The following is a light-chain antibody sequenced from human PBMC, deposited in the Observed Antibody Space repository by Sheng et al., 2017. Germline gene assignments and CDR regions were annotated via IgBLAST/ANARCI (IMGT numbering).Light chain of an antibody. CDR2: AAS. CDR1: QGISSW. V-gene: IGKV1-12*01. Sequence: DIQMTQSPSSVSASVGDRVTITCRASQGISSWLAWYQQKPGNAPKLLIYAASSLQSGVPSRFSGSESGIDFTLTISSLQPEDFAVYHCQQYGSSPGTFGQGTRLEIK. CDR3: QQYGSSPGT. J-gene: IGKJ2*01.